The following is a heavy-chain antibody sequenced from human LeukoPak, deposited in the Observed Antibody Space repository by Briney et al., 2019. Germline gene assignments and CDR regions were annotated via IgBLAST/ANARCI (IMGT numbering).Heavy chain of an antibody. CDR3: AKQSAGSAAWYSLHYDF. CDR2: ISDSGDGT. D-gene: IGHD6-13*01. V-gene: IGHV3-23*01. Sequence: GGSLRLSCAASGFTFSSYVMNWVRQAPGKGLEWVSTISDSGDGTYYADSVKGRFTISRDNSKDTLYLQMNGLRAEDTAVYFCAKQSAGSAAWYSLHYDFWGQGTLVTVSS. J-gene: IGHJ4*02. CDR1: GFTFSSYV.